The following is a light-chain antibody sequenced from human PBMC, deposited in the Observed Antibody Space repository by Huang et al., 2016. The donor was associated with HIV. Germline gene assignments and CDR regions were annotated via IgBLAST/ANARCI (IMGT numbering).Light chain of an antibody. CDR3: QQYDTFPWT. Sequence: DIQMTQSPFTLSASVGDGVTITCRASQRIGRWLAWYQQKPGKAPSLMIFEASSLESGFPSRFSGSGSGTEFILTISRLQPVDSATYYCQQYDTFPWTFGQGTKVEIK. V-gene: IGKV1-5*03. CDR2: EAS. J-gene: IGKJ1*01. CDR1: QRIGRW.